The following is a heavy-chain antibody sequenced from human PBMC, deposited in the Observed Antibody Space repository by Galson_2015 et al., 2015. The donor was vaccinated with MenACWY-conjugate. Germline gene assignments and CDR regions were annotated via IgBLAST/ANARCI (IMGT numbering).Heavy chain of an antibody. CDR2: INPSGDRT. D-gene: IGHD3-22*01. Sequence: SVKVSCKASGYTFTSSYIHWVRQAPGQGLEWMAIINPSGDRTSNAPKFQGRVTMTRDTSTSTVYMELSSLRSEDTALYYCARQADDRSGYPDYWGQGTLVTVSS. J-gene: IGHJ4*02. V-gene: IGHV1-46*03. CDR3: ARQADDRSGYPDY. CDR1: GYTFTSSY.